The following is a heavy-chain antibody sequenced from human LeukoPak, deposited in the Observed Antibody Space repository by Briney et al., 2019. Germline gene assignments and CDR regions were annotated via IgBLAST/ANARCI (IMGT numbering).Heavy chain of an antibody. V-gene: IGHV3-7*03. CDR3: TRPVLRYFDGLLQPYAFDI. CDR1: GFTFSNYW. D-gene: IGHD3-9*01. J-gene: IGHJ3*02. Sequence: QPGGSLRLSCAASGFTFSNYWMSWVRQAPGKGLEWVANIKQDGSEKYYVDSVKGRFIISRDNAKNSLWLQMNSLRAEDTAVYYCTRPVLRYFDGLLQPYAFDIWGQETRVTVSS. CDR2: IKQDGSEK.